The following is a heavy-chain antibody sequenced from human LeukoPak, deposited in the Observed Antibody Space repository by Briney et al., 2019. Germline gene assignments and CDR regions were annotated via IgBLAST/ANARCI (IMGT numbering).Heavy chain of an antibody. CDR1: GFTFSDHY. Sequence: GGSLRLSCAASGFTFSDHYMDWVRQAPGKGLEWVGRTRKKVNSYTTEYAASVKGRFTISRDDSKNSLYLQMNSLKAEDTAVYYCARSYGSGTYPFDYWGQGTLVTVSS. V-gene: IGHV3-72*01. CDR3: ARSYGSGTYPFDY. CDR2: TRKKVNSYTT. J-gene: IGHJ4*02. D-gene: IGHD3-10*01.